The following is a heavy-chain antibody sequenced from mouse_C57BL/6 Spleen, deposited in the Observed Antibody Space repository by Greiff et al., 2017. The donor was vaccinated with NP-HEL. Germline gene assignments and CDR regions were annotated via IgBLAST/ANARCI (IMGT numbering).Heavy chain of an antibody. V-gene: IGHV5-17*01. Sequence: EVQLQQSGGGLVKPGGSLKLSCAASGFTFSDYGMHWVRQAPEKGLEWVAYISSGSSTIYYADTVKGRFTISRDNAKNTLFLQMTSLRSEDTAMYYCARWELGRGIPMDYWGQGTSVTVSS. CDR1: GFTFSDYG. CDR3: ARWELGRGIPMDY. CDR2: ISSGSSTI. D-gene: IGHD4-1*01. J-gene: IGHJ4*01.